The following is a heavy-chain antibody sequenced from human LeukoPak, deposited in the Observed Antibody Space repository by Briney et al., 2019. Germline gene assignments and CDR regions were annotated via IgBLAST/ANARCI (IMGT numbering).Heavy chain of an antibody. D-gene: IGHD3-22*01. CDR1: GFTFSSYA. V-gene: IGHV3-23*01. CDR2: ISGSGGST. Sequence: GGSLRLSCAASGFTFSSYAMSWVRQAPGKGLEWVSAISGSGGSTYHADSVKGRFTISRDNSKNTLYLQMNSLRAEDTAVYYCAKVEYYYDSSGYYYPSYFDYWGQGTLVTVSS. J-gene: IGHJ4*02. CDR3: AKVEYYYDSSGYYYPSYFDY.